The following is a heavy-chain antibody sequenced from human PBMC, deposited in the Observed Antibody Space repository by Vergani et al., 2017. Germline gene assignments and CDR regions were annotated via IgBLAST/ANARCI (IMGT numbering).Heavy chain of an antibody. CDR3: ARGASGDYVSSFDY. D-gene: IGHD4-17*01. CDR1: GGTFSSYA. CDR2: ISYDGSNK. J-gene: IGHJ4*02. Sequence: QVQLVQSGAEVKKPGSSVKVSCKASGGTFSSYAMHWVRQAPGKGLEWVAVISYDGSNKYYADSVKGRFTISRDNSKNTLYLQMNSLRAEDTAVYYCARGASGDYVSSFDYWGQGTLVTVSS. V-gene: IGHV3-30-3*01.